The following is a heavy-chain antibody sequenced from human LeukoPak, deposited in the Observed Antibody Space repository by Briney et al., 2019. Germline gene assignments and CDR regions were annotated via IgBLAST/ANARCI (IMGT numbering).Heavy chain of an antibody. J-gene: IGHJ4*02. V-gene: IGHV3-30*03. CDR3: ARSRAGEIGDCSGNRCNTFEH. CDR2: ISYDGRNK. CDR1: GFTFNNYG. Sequence: GGSLRLSCAASGFTFNNYGMHWVRQAPGKGLEWVAVISYDGRNKHYPDSVKGRFTISRDISTDTLWLQMDSLRTEDTAVYYCARSRAGEIGDCSGNRCNTFEHWGQGTLVTVSS. D-gene: IGHD2-15*01.